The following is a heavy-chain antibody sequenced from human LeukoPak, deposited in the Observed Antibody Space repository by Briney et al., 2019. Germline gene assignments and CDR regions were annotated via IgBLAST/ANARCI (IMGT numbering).Heavy chain of an antibody. Sequence: PSETLSLTCTVSGGSISSGDYYWNWIRQPPGKGLEWIGYISYSGSTYFNPSLRSRVTISVNTSENQFSLKLSSVTAADTAVYYFARETYYYDSSGLPHYYMDVWGKGTTVTVSS. CDR1: GGSISSGDYY. CDR2: ISYSGST. J-gene: IGHJ6*03. CDR3: ARETYYYDSSGLPHYYMDV. V-gene: IGHV4-30-4*08. D-gene: IGHD3-22*01.